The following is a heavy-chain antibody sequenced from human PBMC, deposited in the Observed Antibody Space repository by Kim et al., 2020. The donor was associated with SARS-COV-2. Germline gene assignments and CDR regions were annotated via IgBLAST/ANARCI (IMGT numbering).Heavy chain of an antibody. CDR2: ISTSSSYI. CDR3: ARDGHYSSSSGYYPDY. CDR1: GFTFGAYS. J-gene: IGHJ4*02. V-gene: IGHV3-21*01. Sequence: GGSLRLSCAASGFTFGAYSMNWVRQAPGKGLEWVSSISTSSSYIYYADSVKGRFTISRDNAKNLLFLQMSSLRAEDTAVYFCARDGHYSSSSGYYPDYWGQGALVTVSS. D-gene: IGHD3-22*01.